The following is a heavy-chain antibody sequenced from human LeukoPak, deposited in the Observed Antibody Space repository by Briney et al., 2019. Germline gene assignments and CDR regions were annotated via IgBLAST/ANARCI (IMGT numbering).Heavy chain of an antibody. D-gene: IGHD6-13*01. J-gene: IGHJ4*02. V-gene: IGHV4-4*02. CDR2: IYHSGST. CDR1: GGSISSSNW. CDR3: ARRGRQQQLSYFDY. Sequence: SGTLSLTCAVSGGSISSSNWWSWVRQPPGKGLEWIGEIYHSGSTNYNPSLKSRVTISVDKSKNQFSLKLSSVTAADTAVYYCARRGRQQQLSYFDYWGQGTLVTVSS.